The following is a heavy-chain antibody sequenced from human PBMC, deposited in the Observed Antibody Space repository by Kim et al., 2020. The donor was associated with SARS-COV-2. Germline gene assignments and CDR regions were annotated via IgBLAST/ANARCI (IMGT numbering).Heavy chain of an antibody. V-gene: IGHV3-11*04. CDR2: ISSSGSTI. CDR1: GFTFSDYY. Sequence: GGSLRLSCAASGFTFSDYYMSWIRQAPGKGLEWVSYISSSGSTIYYADSVKGRFTISRDNAKNSLYLQMNSLRAEDTAVYYCARGDDSSGQTLHAEYFQHWGQGTLVTVSS. J-gene: IGHJ1*01. CDR3: ARGDDSSGQTLHAEYFQH. D-gene: IGHD3-22*01.